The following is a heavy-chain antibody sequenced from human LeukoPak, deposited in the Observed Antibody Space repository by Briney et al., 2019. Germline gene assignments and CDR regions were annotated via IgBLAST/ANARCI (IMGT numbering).Heavy chain of an antibody. CDR2: IYPSGST. D-gene: IGHD3-10*01. V-gene: IGHV4-4*02. J-gene: IGHJ4*02. CDR3: ARYVVSGSGRFYFDY. Sequence: SETLSLTCAVSGGSISSSNWWAWVRQPPGKGLEWVGEIYPSGSTYYNPPLKSRVTISVDTSKNQFSLKLSSVTAADTAVYYCARYVVSGSGRFYFDYWGQGSLVTVSS. CDR1: GGSISSSNW.